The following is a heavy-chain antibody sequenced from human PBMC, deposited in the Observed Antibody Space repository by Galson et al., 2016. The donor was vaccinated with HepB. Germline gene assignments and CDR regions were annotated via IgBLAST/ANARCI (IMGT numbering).Heavy chain of an antibody. V-gene: IGHV1-3*01. J-gene: IGHJ5*02. CDR2: INAGSGDT. CDR3: ARREIGPKFQVLSFDP. CDR1: GYTFTTYT. Sequence: SVKVSCKASGYTFTTYTIHWLRQAPGQRLDWMGWINAGSGDTKYSQKFQDRVTITRDTSANTVYMDLISLRSEDTAVYYCARREIGPKFQVLSFDPWGQGTLVTVSS. D-gene: IGHD1-26*01.